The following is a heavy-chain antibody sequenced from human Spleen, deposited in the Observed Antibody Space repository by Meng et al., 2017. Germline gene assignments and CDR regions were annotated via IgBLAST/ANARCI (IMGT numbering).Heavy chain of an antibody. V-gene: IGHV1-2*06. D-gene: IGHD2/OR15-2a*01. CDR1: GYSFSAYY. Sequence: LVQAGAEVKKPGASVKVSCEAAGYSFSAYYIHWVRQAPGQGLEWMGHIKPHTGDTLYAQKFQGRVSMTRDTSINTAYVELSGLGSDDTAVYYCVRDENISLGKLFGDYWGQGTLVTVSS. J-gene: IGHJ4*02. CDR2: IKPHTGDT. CDR3: VRDENISLGKLFGDY.